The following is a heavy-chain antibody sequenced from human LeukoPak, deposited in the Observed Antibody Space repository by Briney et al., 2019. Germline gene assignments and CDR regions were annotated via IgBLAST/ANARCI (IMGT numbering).Heavy chain of an antibody. V-gene: IGHV1-2*02. Sequence: ASVKVSCKASGYTFTSYGISWVRQAPGQGLEWMGWINPNTGDTNYAQKFQGRVTMTRDTSITTVYMEISRLTSDDTALFYCAVAQGDYWGQGTLVTVSS. CDR2: INPNTGDT. J-gene: IGHJ4*02. CDR1: GYTFTSYG. D-gene: IGHD2-21*01. CDR3: AVAQGDY.